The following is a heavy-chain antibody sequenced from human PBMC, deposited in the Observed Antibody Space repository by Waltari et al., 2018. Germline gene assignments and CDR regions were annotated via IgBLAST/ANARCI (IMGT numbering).Heavy chain of an antibody. J-gene: IGHJ6*03. Sequence: EVQLVESGGGLVQPGGSLKLSGVTSGFIFSGHVIYWFPQAPGKGLEWVGRMRGASNSYATEYSASLNGRFIISRNASTNTAYILMNSLKIEDTAVYYCIRQNDYNTLDVWGKGTTVTIS. CDR3: IRQNDYNTLDV. D-gene: IGHD4-4*01. V-gene: IGHV3-73*02. CDR1: GFIFSGHV. CDR2: MRGASNSYAT.